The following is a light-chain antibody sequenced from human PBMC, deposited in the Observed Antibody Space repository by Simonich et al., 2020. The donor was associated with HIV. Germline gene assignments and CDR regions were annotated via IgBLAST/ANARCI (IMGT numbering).Light chain of an antibody. J-gene: IGKJ2*01. V-gene: IGKV3-15*01. CDR1: QSVSSN. CDR3: QQYNNWLYT. CDR2: GAS. Sequence: EIVMTQSPGTLSVSPRERATLFCSASQSVSSNLAWYQQKPGQAPRLLIYGASTMATGIPARFSGSGSGTEFTLTISGMQSEDFVVYYCQQYNNWLYTFGQGTKLEIK.